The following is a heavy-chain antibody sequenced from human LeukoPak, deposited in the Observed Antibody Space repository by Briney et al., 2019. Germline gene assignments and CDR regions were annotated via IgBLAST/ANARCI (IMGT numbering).Heavy chain of an antibody. CDR1: GYTFTSYY. V-gene: IGHV1-46*01. J-gene: IGHJ4*02. Sequence: ASVKVSCKASGYTFTSYYMHWVRQAPGQGLVWVGIINPSSGSTTYAQKFQGRVTMTRDTSTSTVYMELSRLRSDDTAVYYCARDSTNPTLGADFGYWGQGTLVTVSS. D-gene: IGHD1-26*01. CDR2: INPSSGST. CDR3: ARDSTNPTLGADFGY.